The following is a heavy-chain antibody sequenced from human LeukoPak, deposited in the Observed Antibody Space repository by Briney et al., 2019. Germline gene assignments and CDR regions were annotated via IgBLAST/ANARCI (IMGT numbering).Heavy chain of an antibody. Sequence: GGSLRLSCVASGFTFSTYEMIWVRQAPGKGLEWVACIIVSGSTMYYADSVKGRSTISRDNAKNSLYLQMNSLRAEDTAIYYCARVGYTSGWYYFDYWGQGTLVTVSS. J-gene: IGHJ4*02. D-gene: IGHD6-19*01. V-gene: IGHV3-48*03. CDR3: ARVGYTSGWYYFDY. CDR1: GFTFSTYE. CDR2: IIVSGSTM.